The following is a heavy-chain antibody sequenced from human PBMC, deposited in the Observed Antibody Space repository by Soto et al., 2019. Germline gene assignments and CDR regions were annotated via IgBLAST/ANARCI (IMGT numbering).Heavy chain of an antibody. V-gene: IGHV4-39*01. CDR2: IYYSGST. CDR3: ARAIPTDLYYYYGMDV. J-gene: IGHJ6*02. Sequence: SETLSLTCTVSGGSISSSSYYWGWIRQPPGKGLEWIGSIYYSGSTYYNPSLKSRVTISVDTSKNQFSLKLSSVTAADTAVYYCARAIPTDLYYYYGMDVWGQGTTVTVSS. D-gene: IGHD2-2*01. CDR1: GGSISSSSYY.